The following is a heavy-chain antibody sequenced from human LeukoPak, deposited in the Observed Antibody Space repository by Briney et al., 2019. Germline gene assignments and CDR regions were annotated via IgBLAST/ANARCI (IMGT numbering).Heavy chain of an antibody. CDR1: GFTFSSYG. Sequence: GRSLRLSRAASGFTFSSYGMHWVRQAPGKGLEWVAVISYDGSNKYYADSVKGRFTISRDNSKNTLYLQMNSLRAEDTAVYYCAKDYCSSTSCVGFDYWGQGTLVTVSS. CDR2: ISYDGSNK. J-gene: IGHJ4*02. V-gene: IGHV3-30*18. D-gene: IGHD2-2*01. CDR3: AKDYCSSTSCVGFDY.